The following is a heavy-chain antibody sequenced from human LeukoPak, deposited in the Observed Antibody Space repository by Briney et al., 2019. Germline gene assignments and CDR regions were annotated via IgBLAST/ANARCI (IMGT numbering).Heavy chain of an antibody. D-gene: IGHD3-10*01. CDR2: MNPNSGNT. V-gene: IGHV1-8*02. CDR1: GYIFTTYD. CDR3: ASGPSGSYQYYMDV. J-gene: IGHJ6*03. Sequence: ASVKVSCKASGYIFTTYDINWVRQATGQGLEWMGGMNPNSGNTDYAQKFQGRVTVTRNTSTSTAYMELSSLRSEDTAVDYCASGPSGSYQYYMDVWGKGTTVTISS.